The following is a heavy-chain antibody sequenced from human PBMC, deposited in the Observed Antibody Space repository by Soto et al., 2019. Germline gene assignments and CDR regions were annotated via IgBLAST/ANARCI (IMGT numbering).Heavy chain of an antibody. CDR2: IYYSGST. J-gene: IGHJ4*02. D-gene: IGHD3-22*01. Sequence: SETLSLTCTVSGGSISSGDYYWSWIRQPPGKGLEWIGYIYYSGSTYYNPSLKSRVTISVDTSKNQFSLKLSSVTAADTAVYYCARRRGRYYDSSGNFDYWGQGTLVTVSS. CDR3: ARRRGRYYDSSGNFDY. CDR1: GGSISSGDYY. V-gene: IGHV4-30-4*01.